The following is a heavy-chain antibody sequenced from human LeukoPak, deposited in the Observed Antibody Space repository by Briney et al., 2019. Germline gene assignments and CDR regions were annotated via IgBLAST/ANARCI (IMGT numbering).Heavy chain of an antibody. D-gene: IGHD3-10*01. CDR3: ARDAGGKYGSGTGGAFDI. J-gene: IGHJ3*02. CDR1: GYTFTSYY. Sequence: ASVKVSCKASGYTFTSYYMHWVRQAPGQGLEWMGIINPSGGSTSYAQKFQGRVTMTRDTSTSTVCMELSSLRSEDTAVYYCARDAGGKYGSGTGGAFDIWGQGTMVTVSS. V-gene: IGHV1-46*01. CDR2: INPSGGST.